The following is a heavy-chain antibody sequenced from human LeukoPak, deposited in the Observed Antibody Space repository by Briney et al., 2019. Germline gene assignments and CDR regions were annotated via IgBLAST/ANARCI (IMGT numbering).Heavy chain of an antibody. Sequence: ASVKVSCKASGGTFSTSPIGWVRQAPGQGLEWMGGIVPIFGTPNYAQQFRGRVTINADESTNTAYMELSSLTSDDTAVYYCARARLIAGGGTNWFDPWGQGTLVTVSS. D-gene: IGHD6-13*01. CDR1: GGTFSTSP. V-gene: IGHV1-69*13. CDR2: IVPIFGTP. J-gene: IGHJ5*02. CDR3: ARARLIAGGGTNWFDP.